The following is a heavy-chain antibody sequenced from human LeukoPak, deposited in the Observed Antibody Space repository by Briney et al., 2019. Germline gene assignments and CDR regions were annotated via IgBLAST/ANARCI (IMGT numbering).Heavy chain of an antibody. V-gene: IGHV4-4*07. D-gene: IGHD6-6*01. CDR1: GGSISSYY. CDR3: AKGARGQLVAIYYYYMDV. Sequence: SETLSLTCTVSGGSISSYYWSWIRQPAGKGLEWIGRMYASGSTNYNPSLKSRVTMSVDTSKNQFSLKLSSVTAADTAVYYCAKGARGQLVAIYYYYMDVWGEGTTVTVSS. J-gene: IGHJ6*03. CDR2: MYASGST.